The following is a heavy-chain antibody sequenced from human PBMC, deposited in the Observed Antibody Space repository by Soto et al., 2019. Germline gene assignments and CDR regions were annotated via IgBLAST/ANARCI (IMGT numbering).Heavy chain of an antibody. CDR2: ISAHNGNT. CDR1: GYTFTSYG. J-gene: IGHJ4*02. V-gene: IGHV1-18*01. Sequence: QVHLVQSGAEVKKPGASVKVSCKGSGYTFTSYGITWVRQAPGQGLGWMGWISAHNGNTDYAQRLQGRVTVTRDTSTSTAYMELRSLRSDDTAVYYCARGRDGDYWGQGALVTVSS. CDR3: ARGRDGDY. D-gene: IGHD6-6*01.